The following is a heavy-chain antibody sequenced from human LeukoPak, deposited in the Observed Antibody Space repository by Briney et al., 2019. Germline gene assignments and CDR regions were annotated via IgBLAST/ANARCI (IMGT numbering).Heavy chain of an antibody. V-gene: IGHV4-34*01. CDR1: GGSFSGYY. Sequence: SETLSLTCAVYGGSFSGYYWSWIRQPPGKGLEWIGEINHSGSTNYNPSLKSRVTISVDTSKNQFSLKLSSVTAADTAVYYCATTAGYCSNTSCPPGYGMDVWGKGTTVTVSS. J-gene: IGHJ6*04. D-gene: IGHD2-2*01. CDR3: ATTAGYCSNTSCPPGYGMDV. CDR2: INHSGST.